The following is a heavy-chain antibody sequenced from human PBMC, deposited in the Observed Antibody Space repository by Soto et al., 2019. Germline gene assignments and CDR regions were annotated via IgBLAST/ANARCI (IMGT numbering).Heavy chain of an antibody. D-gene: IGHD3-3*01. CDR2: IYYSGST. CDR1: GGSISSGDYY. V-gene: IGHV4-30-4*01. Sequence: SETLSLTCTVSGGSISSGDYYWSWIRQPPGKGLEWIGYIYYSGSTYYNPSLKSRVTISVDTSKNQFSLKLSSVTAADTAVYYCASTMSSRFDPWGQGTLVTVYS. CDR3: ASTMSSRFDP. J-gene: IGHJ5*02.